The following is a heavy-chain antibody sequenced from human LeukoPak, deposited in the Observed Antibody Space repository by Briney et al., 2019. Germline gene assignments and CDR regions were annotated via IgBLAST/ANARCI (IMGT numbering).Heavy chain of an antibody. Sequence: SVTVSCTASGGTFSSYAISWVRQAPGQGLEWMGRIIPILGIANYAQKFQGRVTITADKSTSTAYMELSSLRSEDTAVYYCARGPWGTFDYWGQGTLVTVSS. J-gene: IGHJ4*02. D-gene: IGHD3-16*01. CDR1: GGTFSSYA. V-gene: IGHV1-69*04. CDR2: IIPILGIA. CDR3: ARGPWGTFDY.